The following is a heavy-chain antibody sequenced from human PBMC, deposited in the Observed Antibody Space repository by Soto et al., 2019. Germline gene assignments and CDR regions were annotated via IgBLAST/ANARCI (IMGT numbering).Heavy chain of an antibody. CDR2: INHSGST. CDR1: GGSFSGYY. J-gene: IGHJ4*02. Sequence: SETLSLTCAVYGGSFSGYYWNWIRQPPGKGLEWIGEINHSGSTNYNPSLKSRVTISVDTSKNQLSLRLSSVTAADTAMYYCAVRYCSSTSCSTLDSWGQGTLVTVSS. V-gene: IGHV4-34*01. D-gene: IGHD2-2*01. CDR3: AVRYCSSTSCSTLDS.